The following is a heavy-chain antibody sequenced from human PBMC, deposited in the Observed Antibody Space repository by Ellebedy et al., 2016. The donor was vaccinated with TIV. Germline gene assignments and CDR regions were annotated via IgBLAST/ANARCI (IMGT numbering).Heavy chain of an antibody. Sequence: MPSETLSPTCTLPGASINNLFWSWPRQPQGKGLEYIGYVDLGWNTDYNPSPKSRATISLDTSKYQFSLQLTSITAADTAVYLCARRLREGSEYFDYWGRGMLVTVSS. CDR3: ARRLREGSEYFDY. V-gene: IGHV4-59*11. J-gene: IGHJ4*01. D-gene: IGHD6-19*01. CDR1: GASINNLF. CDR2: VDLGWNT.